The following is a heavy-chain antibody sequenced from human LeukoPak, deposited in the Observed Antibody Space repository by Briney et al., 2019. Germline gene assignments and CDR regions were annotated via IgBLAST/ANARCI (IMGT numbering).Heavy chain of an antibody. CDR2: VYYSGRA. D-gene: IGHD3-10*01. V-gene: IGHV4-39*01. CDR1: GGSISSTIYY. CDR3: ARHGGLYDPIDY. J-gene: IGHJ4*02. Sequence: PSETLSLTCTVSGGSISSTIYYWDCIRQSPGKGLEWIGSVYYSGRAYSNPSLKSRITISVDTSKNQLSLKLTSVTAADTALYYWARHGGLYDPIDYWGQGTLVPVSS.